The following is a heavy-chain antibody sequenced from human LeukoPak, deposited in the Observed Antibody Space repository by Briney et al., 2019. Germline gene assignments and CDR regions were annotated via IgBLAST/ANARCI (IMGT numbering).Heavy chain of an antibody. J-gene: IGHJ3*02. Sequence: SETLSLTCTVSGGSISSSSYYWSWIRQPPGKGLEWIGYIYYSGSTNYNPSLKSRVTISVDTSKNQFSLKLSSVTAADTAVYYCARGDTGDDAFDIWGQGTMVTVSS. CDR2: IYYSGST. D-gene: IGHD7-27*01. CDR1: GGSISSSSYY. V-gene: IGHV4-61*01. CDR3: ARGDTGDDAFDI.